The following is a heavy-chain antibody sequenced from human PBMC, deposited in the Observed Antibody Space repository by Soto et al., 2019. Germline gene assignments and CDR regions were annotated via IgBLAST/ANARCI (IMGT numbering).Heavy chain of an antibody. CDR2: VKSKVDGETI. Sequence: EVQLVESGGGLVEPGGSLRLSCAASGFTFNGAWMNWVRQGPGKCLEWVGRVKSKVDGETIDYASPVKGRFTISIDDSRNMVYLQMNSLSTEDTAMYYCSADLPDWGAYAFDYWGQGALVTVSS. CDR3: SADLPDWGAYAFDY. J-gene: IGHJ4*02. CDR1: GFTFNGAW. D-gene: IGHD3-16*01. V-gene: IGHV3-15*07.